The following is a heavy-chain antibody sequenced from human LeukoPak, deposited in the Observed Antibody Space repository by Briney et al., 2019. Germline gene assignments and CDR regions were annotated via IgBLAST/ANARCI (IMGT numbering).Heavy chain of an antibody. Sequence: PGGSLRLSCAASGFTFNNYAMSWVRQAPGKGLEWVANIKQDGSEKYYVDSVKGRFTISRDNAKNSLYLQMNSLRAEDTAVYYCARAYGDYWGQGTLVTVSS. CDR1: GFTFNNYA. CDR2: IKQDGSEK. V-gene: IGHV3-7*03. CDR3: ARAYGDY. J-gene: IGHJ4*02. D-gene: IGHD4-17*01.